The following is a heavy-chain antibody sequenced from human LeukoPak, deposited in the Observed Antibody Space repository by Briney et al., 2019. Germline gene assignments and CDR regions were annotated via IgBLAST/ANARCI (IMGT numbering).Heavy chain of an antibody. CDR2: IFYSGTT. CDR1: GGSISSYY. V-gene: IGHV4-59*08. D-gene: IGHD5-12*01. Sequence: SETLSLTCTVSGGSISSYYWSWIRQPPGKGLEWIGFIFYSGTTNYNPSLKSRVTISVDTSKNQFSLKLSSVTAADTAVYYCARQTLSGYDYDYWGQGTLVTVSS. CDR3: ARQTLSGYDYDY. J-gene: IGHJ4*02.